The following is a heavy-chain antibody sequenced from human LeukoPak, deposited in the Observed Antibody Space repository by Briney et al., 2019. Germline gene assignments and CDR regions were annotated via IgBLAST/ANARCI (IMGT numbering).Heavy chain of an antibody. D-gene: IGHD3-9*01. CDR3: ARPNYDILAGMYYGMDV. V-gene: IGHV4-39*01. CDR2: IYYSGST. Sequence: SETLSLTCTVSGGSISSSSYYWGWIRQPPGKGLEWIGSIYYSGSTYYNPSLKSRVTISVDTSKNQFSLKLSSVTAADTAVYYCARPNYDILAGMYYGMDVWGQGTTVTVSS. J-gene: IGHJ6*02. CDR1: GGSISSSSYY.